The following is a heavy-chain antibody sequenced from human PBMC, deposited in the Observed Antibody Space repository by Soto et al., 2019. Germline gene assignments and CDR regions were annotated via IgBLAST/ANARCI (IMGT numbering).Heavy chain of an antibody. D-gene: IGHD6-6*01. CDR2: IYSGSST. V-gene: IGHV3-53*02. CDR3: DSARLSAGPPSGYFDYGIDV. J-gene: IGHJ6*02. CDR1: GFTVSSNY. Sequence: EVQLVETGGGLIKPGGSLRLSCAASGFTVSSNYMSWVRQAPGKGLEWVSAIYSGSSTYDADSVKGGFTISRDNANNKMYLQMKMMRVEDEAVYVYDSARLSAGPPSGYFDYGIDVWGQGTPVTVSS.